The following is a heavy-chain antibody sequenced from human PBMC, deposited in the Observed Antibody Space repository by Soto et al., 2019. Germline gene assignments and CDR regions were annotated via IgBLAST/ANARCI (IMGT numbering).Heavy chain of an antibody. CDR1: GGSISSGGYY. Sequence: PSGTMSLTCTVSGGSISSGGYYWSWIRQPPGKGLEWIGYIYYSGSTYYNPSLKSRVTISVDTSKNQFSLKLSSVTAADTAVYYCARVMEWASGWSSDNWFDPWGQGTLVTVSS. CDR2: IYYSGST. CDR3: ARVMEWASGWSSDNWFDP. D-gene: IGHD6-19*01. V-gene: IGHV4-30-4*01. J-gene: IGHJ5*02.